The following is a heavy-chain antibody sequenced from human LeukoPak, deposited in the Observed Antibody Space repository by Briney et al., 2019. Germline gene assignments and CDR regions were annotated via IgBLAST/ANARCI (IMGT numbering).Heavy chain of an antibody. J-gene: IGHJ5*02. CDR3: ARVPNWGFLRGWFDP. D-gene: IGHD7-27*01. CDR2: IYTSGST. V-gene: IGHV4-61*02. Sequence: SETLSLTCTVSGGSISSGSYYWSWIRQPAGKGLEWIGRIYTSGSTNYNPSLKSRVTISVDTSKNQFSLKLSSVTAADTAVYYCARVPNWGFLRGWFDPWGQGTLVTVSS. CDR1: GGSISSGSYY.